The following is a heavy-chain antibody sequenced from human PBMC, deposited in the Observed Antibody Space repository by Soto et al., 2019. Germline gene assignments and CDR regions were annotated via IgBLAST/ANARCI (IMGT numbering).Heavy chain of an antibody. V-gene: IGHV1-2*02. CDR3: ERDPPPDFASPPEGPGS. Sequence: LVNRYRKGSGYSFTESHIDRVRLATGQGLEWLGWINPKSGDTYYPQKFQGRITMTRDTSLSTAYMDLTNLTSDDTAVYFCERDPPPDFASPPEGPGSWGTAPPVTV. J-gene: IGHJ5*02. CDR2: INPKSGDT. D-gene: IGHD3-10*01. CDR1: GYSFTESH.